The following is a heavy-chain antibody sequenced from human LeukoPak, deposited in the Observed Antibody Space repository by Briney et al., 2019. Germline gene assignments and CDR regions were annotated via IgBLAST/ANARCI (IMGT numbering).Heavy chain of an antibody. J-gene: IGHJ4*02. CDR1: GYTFTSYY. Sequence: ASVKVSCKASGYTFTSYYMHWVRQAPGQGLEWMGIINPSGGSTSYAQKFQGRVTMTRDTSTSTVYMELSSLRSEDTAVYYCARDRRLSSGWSDLGYFDYWGQGTLVTVSS. CDR3: ARDRRLSSGWSDLGYFDY. V-gene: IGHV1-46*01. D-gene: IGHD6-19*01. CDR2: INPSGGST.